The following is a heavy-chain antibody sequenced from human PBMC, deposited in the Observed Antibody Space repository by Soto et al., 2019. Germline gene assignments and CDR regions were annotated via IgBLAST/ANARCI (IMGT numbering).Heavy chain of an antibody. J-gene: IGHJ4*02. CDR1: GYPPIGYY. CDR2: INPNSGGT. V-gene: IGHV1-2*04. D-gene: IGHD3-22*01. Sequence: XSVKVSCKASGYPPIGYYRHWVRQAPGQGLEWMGWINPNSGGTNYAQKFQGWATMTRDTSISTAYMELSRLRSDDTAVYSCAREGYYDSSFDYWGQGTLVPVSS. CDR3: AREGYYDSSFDY.